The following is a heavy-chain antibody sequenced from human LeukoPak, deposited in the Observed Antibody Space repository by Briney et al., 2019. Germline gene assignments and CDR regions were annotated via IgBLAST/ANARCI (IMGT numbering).Heavy chain of an antibody. Sequence: SETLSLTCAVYGGSFGGYYWSWIRQPPGKGLEWIGEINHSGSTNYNPSLKSRVTISVDTSKNQFSLKLSSVTAADTAVYYCARGRKSMAARLIQKPFDYWGQGTLVTVSS. CDR1: GGSFGGYY. CDR3: ARGRKSMAARLIQKPFDY. CDR2: INHSGST. D-gene: IGHD6-6*01. V-gene: IGHV4-34*01. J-gene: IGHJ4*02.